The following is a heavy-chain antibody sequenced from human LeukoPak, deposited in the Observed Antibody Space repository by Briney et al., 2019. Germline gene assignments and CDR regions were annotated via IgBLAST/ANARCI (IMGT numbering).Heavy chain of an antibody. D-gene: IGHD6-13*01. J-gene: IGHJ4*02. CDR1: GNTLTGYY. CDR2: ISAYNGNT. Sequence: GASVKVSCKASGNTLTGYYLHWVRQAPGQGLEWMGWISAYNGNTNYAQKLQGRVTMTTDTSTSTAYMELRSLRSDDTAVYYCARAREIAAAGFYWGQGTLVTVSS. CDR3: ARAREIAAAGFY. V-gene: IGHV1-18*01.